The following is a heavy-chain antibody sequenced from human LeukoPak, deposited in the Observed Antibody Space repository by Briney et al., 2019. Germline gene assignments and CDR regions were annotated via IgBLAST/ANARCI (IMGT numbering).Heavy chain of an antibody. J-gene: IGHJ3*02. CDR3: ARRYYYDSSGSSAFDI. V-gene: IGHV4-39*01. CDR2: IYYSGST. CDR1: GGSISSSSYY. D-gene: IGHD3-22*01. Sequence: SETLSLTCTVSGGSISSSSYYWGWIRQPPGKGLEWIGSIYYSGSTYYNPSLKSRVTVSVDTSKNQFSLKLSSVTAADTAVYHCARRYYYDSSGSSAFDIWGQGTMVTVSS.